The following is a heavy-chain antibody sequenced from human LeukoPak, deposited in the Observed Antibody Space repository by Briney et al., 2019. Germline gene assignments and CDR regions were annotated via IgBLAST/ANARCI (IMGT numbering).Heavy chain of an antibody. CDR2: ISYDGGDK. V-gene: IGHV3-30*18. CDR3: AKRGFYYGSGSYDTHSYYFDY. D-gene: IGHD3-10*01. J-gene: IGHJ4*02. CDR1: GFTFSSYG. Sequence: PGRSLRLSCAASGFTFSSYGMHWVRQAPGKGLEWVALISYDGGDKYYADSVKGRFTISGDNSKNTLYLQMNSLRADDTAVYYCAKRGFYYGSGSYDTHSYYFDYWGQGALVTVSS.